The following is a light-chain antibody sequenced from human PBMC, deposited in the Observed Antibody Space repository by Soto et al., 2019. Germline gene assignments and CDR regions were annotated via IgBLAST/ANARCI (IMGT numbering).Light chain of an antibody. V-gene: IGLV1-40*01. J-gene: IGLJ3*02. CDR1: SSNIGAGYD. Sequence: QSVLTQPPSVSGAPGQRVTISCTGSSSNIGAGYDVHWYQQLPGTAPKLLIYGNSNRPSGVPDRFSGSKSGTSASLAITGLQAEDEADYYCQSYDSSLSGSFGGATKLTVL. CDR3: QSYDSSLSGS. CDR2: GNS.